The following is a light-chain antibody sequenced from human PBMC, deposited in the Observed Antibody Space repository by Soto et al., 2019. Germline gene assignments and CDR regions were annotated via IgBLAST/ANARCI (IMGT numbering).Light chain of an antibody. CDR2: EVS. J-gene: IGLJ2*01. CDR3: RSFAGNNNLV. V-gene: IGLV2-8*01. CDR1: SSDVGGYNY. Sequence: QSALTQPPSASGSPGQLVTISCTGTSSDVGGYNYVSWYQQHPGKAPKLMISEVSKRPSGVPDRFSGSKSGNTASLTVSGLQAEDEADYYCRSFAGNNNLVFGGGTKLTVL.